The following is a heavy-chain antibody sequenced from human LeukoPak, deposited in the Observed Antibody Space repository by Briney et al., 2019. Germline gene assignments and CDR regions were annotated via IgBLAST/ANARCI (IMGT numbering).Heavy chain of an antibody. Sequence: SVKVSCKASGYTFTSYYMHWVRQAPGQGLEWMGGIIPIFGTANYAQKFQGRVTITADKSTSTAYMELSSLRSEDTAVYYCAIFGEQTNYYYYMDVWGKGTTVTVSS. CDR2: IIPIFGTA. V-gene: IGHV1-69*06. D-gene: IGHD3-10*01. CDR1: GYTFTSYY. CDR3: AIFGEQTNYYYYMDV. J-gene: IGHJ6*03.